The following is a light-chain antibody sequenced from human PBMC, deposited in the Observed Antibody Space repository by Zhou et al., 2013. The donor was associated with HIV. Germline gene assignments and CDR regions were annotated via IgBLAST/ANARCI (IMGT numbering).Light chain of an antibody. V-gene: IGKV3D-20*01. J-gene: IGKJ4*01. Sequence: EITLTQSPVTLSLSPGERATLSCKTSQTIIKDYLAWYHQKPGLAPRLLIYDASSRTTGIPDRFGGSGSGTDFNLTISSLQAEDSGMYYCQQYAFSPLTFGGGPRWKS. CDR3: QQYAFSPLT. CDR2: DAS. CDR1: QTIIKDY.